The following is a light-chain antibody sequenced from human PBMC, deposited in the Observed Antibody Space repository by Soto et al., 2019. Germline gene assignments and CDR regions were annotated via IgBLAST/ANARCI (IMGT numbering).Light chain of an antibody. V-gene: IGKV3-20*01. J-gene: IGKJ1*01. CDR1: QSVSSNY. CDR3: QQYGTSPRT. CDR2: GVS. Sequence: EIVLTQSPGTLSLSPWERATLSCRASQSVSSNYLAWYQQKPGQAPRLLIYGVSSRATGIPDRFSGSGSGTDFTLTISRLDPEDFAVYYCQQYGTSPRTFGQGTKV.